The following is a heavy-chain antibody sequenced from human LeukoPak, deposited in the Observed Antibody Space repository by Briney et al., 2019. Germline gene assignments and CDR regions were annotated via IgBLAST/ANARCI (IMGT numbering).Heavy chain of an antibody. CDR3: AKDRYSSGRSPAFDY. V-gene: IGHV3-9*03. D-gene: IGHD6-19*01. CDR1: GFTFDDYA. J-gene: IGHJ4*02. CDR2: ISWNSGSI. Sequence: GGSLRLSCAASGFTFDDYAMHWVRQAPGKGLEWVSGISWNSGSIGYADSVKGRFTISRDNAKNSLYLQMNSLRVEDMALYYCAKDRYSSGRSPAFDYWGQGTLVTVSS.